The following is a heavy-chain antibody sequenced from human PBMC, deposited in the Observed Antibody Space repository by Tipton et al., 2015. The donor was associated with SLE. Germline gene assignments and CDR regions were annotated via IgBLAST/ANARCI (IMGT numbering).Heavy chain of an antibody. Sequence: QLVQSGGGLVKPGGSLRLFCAASGFTFSNYNMYWVRQAPGKGLEWVSSISDSSSYIYYADSVRGRFTISRDNAKNSLYLQMNSLRAEDTAVYYCARGGGITILSSNWFDPWGQGTLVTVSS. CDR1: GFTFSNYN. CDR2: ISDSSSYI. J-gene: IGHJ5*02. CDR3: ARGGGITILSSNWFDP. D-gene: IGHD3-10*01. V-gene: IGHV3-21*01.